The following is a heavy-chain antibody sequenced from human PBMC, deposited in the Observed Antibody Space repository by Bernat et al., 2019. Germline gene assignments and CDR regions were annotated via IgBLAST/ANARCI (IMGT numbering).Heavy chain of an antibody. J-gene: IGHJ5*02. CDR2: SSAGNGNT. V-gene: IGHV1-3*01. Sequence: QVQLVQSGAEVKKPGASVKVSCKASGYTFTSYAMHWVRQAPGQRLEWMGWSSAGNGNTKYSQKFQGRVTITRDPSASTAYMELSSLRTEDTAVYYCARVFPLGVWGGFHPWGQGTPVTVSS. CDR3: ARVFPLGVWGGFHP. D-gene: IGHD3-16*01. CDR1: GYTFTSYA.